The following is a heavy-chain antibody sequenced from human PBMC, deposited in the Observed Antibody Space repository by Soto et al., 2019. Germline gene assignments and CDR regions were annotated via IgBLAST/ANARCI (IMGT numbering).Heavy chain of an antibody. J-gene: IGHJ4*02. CDR3: AKDSALFDY. CDR1: GFTFSSYA. Sequence: PGGSLRLSCAASGFTFSSYAMAWVRQAPGKGLEWVSAIVANGVSTYYADSVKGRFTISRDNSKNALSLQMNSLKTEDTAVYYCAKDSALFDYWGQGTLVTVSS. CDR2: IVANGVST. V-gene: IGHV3-23*01.